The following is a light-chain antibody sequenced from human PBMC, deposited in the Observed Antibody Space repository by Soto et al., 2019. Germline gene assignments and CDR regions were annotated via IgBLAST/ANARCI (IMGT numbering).Light chain of an antibody. V-gene: IGKV3-11*01. J-gene: IGKJ4*01. CDR1: QSISRF. Sequence: EIVLTQSPATLSLSPGERATLSCRASQSISRFLAWYQQKPGQAPRLLIFDASTRATGVPARFNGSGSGTDFTLTISSLEPEDFAVYYCQQRTNWRLSFGGGTKVEI. CDR2: DAS. CDR3: QQRTNWRLS.